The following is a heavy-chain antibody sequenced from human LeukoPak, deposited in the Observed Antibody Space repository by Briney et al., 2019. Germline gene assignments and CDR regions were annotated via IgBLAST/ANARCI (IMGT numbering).Heavy chain of an antibody. CDR1: GGSISSGDYY. Sequence: SQTLSLTCTVSGGSISSGDYYWSWLRQPPGKGREWIVNIYYNGSTYYNPSIKSRVTISVDTSKNQFSLKLSSVTAADTAVYYCASSRRSARLQFDYWGQGILVTVSS. J-gene: IGHJ4*02. D-gene: IGHD4-11*01. CDR3: ASSRRSARLQFDY. CDR2: IYYNGST. V-gene: IGHV4-30-4*08.